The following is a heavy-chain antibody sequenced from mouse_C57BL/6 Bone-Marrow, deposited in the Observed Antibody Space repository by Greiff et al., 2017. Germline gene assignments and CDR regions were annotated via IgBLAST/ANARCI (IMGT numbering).Heavy chain of an antibody. D-gene: IGHD2-2*01. Sequence: QVQLQQPGAELVRPGTSVKLSCKASGYTFTSYWMHWVKQRPGQGLEWIGVIDPSDSYTNYNQKFKGKATLTVDTSSSTACMQLSSLTSEDSAVYYGARYGYDLPYYFDYWGQGTTLTVSS. J-gene: IGHJ2*01. CDR2: IDPSDSYT. CDR1: GYTFTSYW. V-gene: IGHV1-59*01. CDR3: ARYGYDLPYYFDY.